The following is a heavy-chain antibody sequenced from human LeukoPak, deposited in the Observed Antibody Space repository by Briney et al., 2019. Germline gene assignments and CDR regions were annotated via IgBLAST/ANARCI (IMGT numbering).Heavy chain of an antibody. Sequence: SETLSLTCAVYTGSFSGYYWSWIRQPPGKGLEWIGEANHSGSTNYNPSLRSRVTISVDTSKNQFSLKLSSVTAADTAVYYCARLVPTSTNDILTANYFDYWGQGTLVTVSS. CDR3: ARLVPTSTNDILTANYFDY. CDR2: ANHSGST. J-gene: IGHJ4*02. D-gene: IGHD3-9*01. V-gene: IGHV4-34*01. CDR1: TGSFSGYY.